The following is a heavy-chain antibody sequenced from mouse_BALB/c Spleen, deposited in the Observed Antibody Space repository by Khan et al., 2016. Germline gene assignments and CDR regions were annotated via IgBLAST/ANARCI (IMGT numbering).Heavy chain of an antibody. D-gene: IGHD2-14*01. CDR2: INPDSSTI. CDR1: GFDFSSYW. CDR3: AGTFWYFDV. Sequence: EVQLVESGGGLVQPGASLKLSCAASGFDFSSYWMSWVRQAPGKGLEWIGEINPDSSTINYTPSLKDKVIISRDNATNTLYLHMSNVRSEDPALYYWAGTFWYFDVWGAGTTVTVSS. V-gene: IGHV4-1*02. J-gene: IGHJ1*01.